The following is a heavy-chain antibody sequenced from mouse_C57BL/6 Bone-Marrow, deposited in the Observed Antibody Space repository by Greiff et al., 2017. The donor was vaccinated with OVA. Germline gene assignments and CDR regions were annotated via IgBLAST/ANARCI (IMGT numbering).Heavy chain of an antibody. CDR2: IDPNSGGT. CDR3: ARSDYGSSQRYWYFDV. CDR1: GYTFTSYW. J-gene: IGHJ1*03. D-gene: IGHD1-1*01. Sequence: QVQLQQPGAELVKPGASVKLSCKASGYTFTSYWMHWVKQRPGRGLEWIGRIDPNSGGTKYNEKFKSKATLTVDKPSSTAYTQLSSLTSEDSAVYYCARSDYGSSQRYWYFDVWGTGTTVTVSS. V-gene: IGHV1-72*01.